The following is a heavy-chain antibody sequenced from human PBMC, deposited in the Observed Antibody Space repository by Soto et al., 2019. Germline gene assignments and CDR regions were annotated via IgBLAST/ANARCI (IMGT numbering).Heavy chain of an antibody. V-gene: IGHV1-18*01. CDR2: ISAYNGNT. Sequence: GASVKVSCKASGYTFTSYGISWVRQAPGQGFEWMGWISAYNGNTNNAQKLQGRVTMNTDTSTSTAYMELMSLRSDDTAVYYCARDYIAAAGIQVDYWGQGALVTVSS. CDR1: GYTFTSYG. J-gene: IGHJ4*02. D-gene: IGHD6-13*01. CDR3: ARDYIAAAGIQVDY.